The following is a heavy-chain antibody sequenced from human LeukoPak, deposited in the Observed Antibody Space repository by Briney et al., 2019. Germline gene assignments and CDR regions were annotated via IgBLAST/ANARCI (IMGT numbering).Heavy chain of an antibody. V-gene: IGHV3-48*04. CDR2: ISSSSSTI. CDR1: GFTFSSYS. CDR3: ARGDSSGWYEGFDY. Sequence: GGSLRLSCAASGFTFSSYSMNWVRQAPGKGLEWVSYISSSSSTIYYADSVKGRFTISRDNAKNSLYLQMNSLRAEDTAVYYCARGDSSGWYEGFDYWGQGTLVTVSS. D-gene: IGHD6-13*01. J-gene: IGHJ4*02.